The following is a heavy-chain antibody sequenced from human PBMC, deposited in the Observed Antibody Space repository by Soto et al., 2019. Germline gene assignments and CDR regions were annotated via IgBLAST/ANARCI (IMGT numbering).Heavy chain of an antibody. V-gene: IGHV1-46*01. CDR1: GYTFTSYY. J-gene: IGHJ4*02. Sequence: ASVKVCCEASGYTFTSYYMHWVRRAPGQGLEWMGIINPSGGSTSYAQKFQGRVTMTRDTSTSTVYMELSSLRSEDTAVYYCAREDPSGGSHDYWGQGTLVTVSS. D-gene: IGHD2-15*01. CDR3: AREDPSGGSHDY. CDR2: INPSGGST.